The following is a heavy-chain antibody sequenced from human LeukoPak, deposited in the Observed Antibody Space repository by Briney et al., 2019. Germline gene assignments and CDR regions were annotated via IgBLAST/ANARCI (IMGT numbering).Heavy chain of an antibody. V-gene: IGHV1-18*01. Sequence: ASVKVSCKASGYTFTSYGISWVRQAPGQGLEWMGWISAYNGNTNYAQKLQGRVTMTTDTSTSTAYMELRSLRSDDTAVYYCASSSTRFQFRSEAGSFDIWGQGTMVTVSS. D-gene: IGHD3-3*01. J-gene: IGHJ3*02. CDR3: ASSSTRFQFRSEAGSFDI. CDR1: GYTFTSYG. CDR2: ISAYNGNT.